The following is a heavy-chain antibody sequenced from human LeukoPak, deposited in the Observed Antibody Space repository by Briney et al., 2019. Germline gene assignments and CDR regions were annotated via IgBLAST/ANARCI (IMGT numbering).Heavy chain of an antibody. CDR2: INPNSGGT. D-gene: IGHD1-26*01. Sequence: ASVEVSCKASGYTFTGYYMHWVRQAPGQGLEWMGRINPNSGGTNYARKFQGRVTMTRDTSISTAYMELSRLRSDDTAVYYCARGYSGSPYDYWGQGTLVTVSS. CDR3: ARGYSGSPYDY. V-gene: IGHV1-2*06. CDR1: GYTFTGYY. J-gene: IGHJ4*02.